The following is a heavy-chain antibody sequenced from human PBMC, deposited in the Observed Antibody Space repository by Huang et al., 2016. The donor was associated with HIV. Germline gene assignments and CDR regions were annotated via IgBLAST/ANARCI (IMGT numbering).Heavy chain of an antibody. V-gene: IGHV1-46*01. CDR3: ARALLLFGLGSPLDF. CDR2: INPGGAST. D-gene: IGHD3-10*01. J-gene: IGHJ4*02. Sequence: QVQLVQSGAEVKKPGASVKISCKASGYTFTTYHMHWVRQAPGQGLEWMGMINPGGASTRYAQTFQGRVTMTRDTSTSTVYMELSSLTPEDTAVYYCARALLLFGLGSPLDFWGQGSLVTVPS. CDR1: GYTFTTYH.